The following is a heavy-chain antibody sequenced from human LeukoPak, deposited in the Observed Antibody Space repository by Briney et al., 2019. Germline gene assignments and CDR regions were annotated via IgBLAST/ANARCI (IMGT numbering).Heavy chain of an antibody. J-gene: IGHJ6*02. CDR3: ARVKSIVVVYGMDV. D-gene: IGHD2-15*01. CDR1: GYTFTSYD. V-gene: IGHV1-8*01. CDR2: MNPNSGDT. Sequence: ASVKVSCKASGYTFTSYDINWVRQATGQGLEWMGWMNPNSGDTGYAQKFQGRVTMTRNTSISTAYMELSSLRSEDTAVYYCARVKSIVVVYGMDVWGQGTTVTVS.